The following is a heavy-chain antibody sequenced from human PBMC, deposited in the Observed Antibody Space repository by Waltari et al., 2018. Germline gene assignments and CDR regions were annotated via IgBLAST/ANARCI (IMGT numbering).Heavy chain of an antibody. CDR3: ARDLPACTL. Sequence: EVQLVESGGGLVQPGGSLRLSCAASGFTFSAYSMSWVRQAPGKGLEWVSYIDSSSSFIYYADSVKGRFTISRDNAKNSLYLQMNSLRGEDTAVYYCARDLPACTLWGQGILVTVSS. V-gene: IGHV3-48*01. D-gene: IGHD2-2*01. J-gene: IGHJ4*02. CDR2: IDSSSSFI. CDR1: GFTFSAYS.